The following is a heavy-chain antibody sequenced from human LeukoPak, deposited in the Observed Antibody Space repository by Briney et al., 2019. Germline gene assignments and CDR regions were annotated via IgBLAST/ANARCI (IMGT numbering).Heavy chain of an antibody. Sequence: PSETLSLTCAVHGGSFSGYYWSWIRQSPGKGLEWIGSIYYSGSTYYNPSLKSRVTISVDTSKNQFSLKLSSVTAADTAVYYCARPRSSGYYSGAFDIWGQGTMVTVSS. D-gene: IGHD3-22*01. CDR3: ARPRSSGYYSGAFDI. V-gene: IGHV4-34*01. CDR2: IYYSGST. CDR1: GGSFSGYY. J-gene: IGHJ3*02.